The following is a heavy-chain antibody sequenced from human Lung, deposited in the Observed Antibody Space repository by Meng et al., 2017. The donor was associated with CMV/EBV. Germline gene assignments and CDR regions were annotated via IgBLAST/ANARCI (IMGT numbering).Heavy chain of an antibody. D-gene: IGHD1-26*01. V-gene: IGHV3-48*04. CDR2: ISSSSSTI. CDR3: ATMPQSGSCSRSYYDGMDV. Sequence: GESXKISCAASEFTFSSYSMNWVRQAPGKGLEWVSYISSSSSTIYYADSVKGRFTISRDNAKNSLYLQMNSMRAEDTAVYYCATMPQSGSCSRSYYDGMDVWXQGTXVTVSS. CDR1: EFTFSSYS. J-gene: IGHJ6*02.